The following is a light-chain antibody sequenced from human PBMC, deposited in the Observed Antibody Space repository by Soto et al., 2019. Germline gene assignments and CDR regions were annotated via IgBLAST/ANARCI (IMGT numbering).Light chain of an antibody. Sequence: EIVLTQSPGTLSLYPGERATLSCRASQSVSSSYLAWYQQKPGQAPRLLIYGASSRATGIPDRFSGSGSGTDFTLTISSLEPEDFAVYYCQQYGSSPPTFGQGTKVDI. CDR1: QSVSSSY. CDR2: GAS. CDR3: QQYGSSPPT. J-gene: IGKJ1*01. V-gene: IGKV3-20*01.